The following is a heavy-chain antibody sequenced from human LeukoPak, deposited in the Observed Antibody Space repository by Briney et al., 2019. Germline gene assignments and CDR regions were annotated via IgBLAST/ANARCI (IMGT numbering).Heavy chain of an antibody. Sequence: SETLSLTCTVSGGSTSSYYWSWIRQPPGKGLEWIGYIYYSGSTNYNPSLKSRVTISVDTSKNQFSLKLSSVTAADTAVYYCARERGGPYDYIWGSYYNWFDPWGQGTLVTVSS. CDR2: IYYSGST. CDR1: GGSTSSYY. V-gene: IGHV4-59*01. J-gene: IGHJ5*02. CDR3: ARERGGPYDYIWGSYYNWFDP. D-gene: IGHD3-16*01.